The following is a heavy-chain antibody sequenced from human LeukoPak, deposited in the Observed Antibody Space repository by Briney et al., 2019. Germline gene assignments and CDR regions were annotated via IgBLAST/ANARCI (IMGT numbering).Heavy chain of an antibody. D-gene: IGHD6-6*01. CDR1: GGSFSGYY. CDR3: ARGLSGIAARGGGY. V-gene: IGHV4-34*01. J-gene: IGHJ4*02. CDR2: INHSGST. Sequence: SETLSLTCAVYGGSFSGYYWSWIRQPPGKGLEWIGEINHSGSTNYNPSLKSRVTISVDTSKNQFSLKLSSVTAADTAVYYCARGLSGIAARGGGYWGQGTLVTVSS.